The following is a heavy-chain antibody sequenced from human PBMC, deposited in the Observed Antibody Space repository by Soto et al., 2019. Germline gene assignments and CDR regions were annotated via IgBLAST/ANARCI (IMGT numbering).Heavy chain of an antibody. J-gene: IGHJ4*02. V-gene: IGHV4-31*03. CDR1: GGSISSGGYY. Sequence: QVQLQESGPGLVKPSQTLSLTCTVSGGSISSGGYYWSWIRQHPGKGLEWIGYIYYSGSTYYNPSLKSRVTISVDTSKNQFSLKLSSVTAADTAVYYCARQPRPGVAARPASPFDYWGQGTLVTVSS. D-gene: IGHD6-6*01. CDR3: ARQPRPGVAARPASPFDY. CDR2: IYYSGST.